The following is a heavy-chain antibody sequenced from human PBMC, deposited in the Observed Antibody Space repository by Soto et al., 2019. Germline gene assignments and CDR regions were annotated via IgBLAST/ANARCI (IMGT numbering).Heavy chain of an antibody. CDR3: VRDGTKTLRDWFDP. CDR1: GASISGFY. V-gene: IGHV4-4*07. Sequence: SSETLSLTCTVSGASISGFYWSWIRKSAGKGLEWIGRIYATGTTDYNPSLKSRVMMSVDTSKKQFSLKLRSVTAADTAVYYCVRDGTKTLRDWFDPWGQGISVTVSS. D-gene: IGHD1-1*01. CDR2: IYATGTT. J-gene: IGHJ5*02.